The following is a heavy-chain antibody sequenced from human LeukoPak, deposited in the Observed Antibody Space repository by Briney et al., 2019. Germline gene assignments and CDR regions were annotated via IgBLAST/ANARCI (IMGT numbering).Heavy chain of an antibody. CDR3: ATDRGWRTSGYYLYYFEY. CDR2: IRQDGSEK. V-gene: IGHV3-7*01. J-gene: IGHJ4*02. D-gene: IGHD3-3*01. CDR1: GFTFSSAW. Sequence: PGGSLRLSCTASGFTFSSAWMHWVRQAPGKGLEWVANIRQDGSEKYYVDSVKGRFTISRDNAKNSLYLQMSSLRAEDTAVYYCATDRGWRTSGYYLYYFEYWGQGTLVTYSS.